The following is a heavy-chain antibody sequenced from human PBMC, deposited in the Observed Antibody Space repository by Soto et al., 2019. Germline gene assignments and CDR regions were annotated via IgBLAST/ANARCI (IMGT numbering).Heavy chain of an antibody. CDR3: ARESFDFWSGYYYYYYGMDV. CDR1: GYTFTGYY. V-gene: IGHV1-2*02. D-gene: IGHD3-3*01. Sequence: ASVKVSCKASGYTFTGYYMHWVRQAPGQGLEWMGWINPNSGGTNYAQKFQGRVTMTRDTSISTAYMELSRLRSDDTAVYYCARESFDFWSGYYYYYYGMDVSGPGTTVTVSS. J-gene: IGHJ6*02. CDR2: INPNSGGT.